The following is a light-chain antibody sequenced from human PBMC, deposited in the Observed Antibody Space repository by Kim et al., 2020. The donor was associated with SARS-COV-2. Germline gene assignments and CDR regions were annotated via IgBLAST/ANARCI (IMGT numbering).Light chain of an antibody. V-gene: IGKV1-12*01. CDR2: AAS. CDR1: QGISSW. CDR3: QQANSFPWT. J-gene: IGKJ1*01. Sequence: AFVGDRVTITCRASQGISSWLAWYQQKPGKAPNLLIYAASNLQSGVPSRFSGSGSGTDFTLTISRLQPEDSATYYCQQANSFPWTFGQGTKVEIK.